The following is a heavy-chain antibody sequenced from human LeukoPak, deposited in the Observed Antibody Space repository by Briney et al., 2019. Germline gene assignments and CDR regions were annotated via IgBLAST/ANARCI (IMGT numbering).Heavy chain of an antibody. CDR1: VFTFGDYY. Sequence: SGGALILSCAASVFTFGDYYMSWSPRARGKGVEWVSYIIWSSSYTTYADSVKGRLTITRDNTKNSLYLKMNSMSAEDTAVYYCARDGSSSWRNIYYYYGMDVWGKGTTVTVSA. D-gene: IGHD6-13*01. CDR3: ARDGSSSWRNIYYYYGMDV. J-gene: IGHJ6*04. CDR2: IIWSSSYT. V-gene: IGHV3-11*06.